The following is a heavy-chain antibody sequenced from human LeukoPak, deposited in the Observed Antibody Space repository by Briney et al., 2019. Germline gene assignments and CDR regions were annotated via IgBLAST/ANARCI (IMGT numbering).Heavy chain of an antibody. D-gene: IGHD3-3*02. CDR1: GFTFGSYA. J-gene: IGHJ4*02. Sequence: GGSLRLSCAASGFTFGSYAMSWVRQAPGKGLEWVSAISGSGGSTYYADSVKGRFTISRDNSKNTLYLQMNSLRAEDTAVYYCANARSIFGVVTSLDYWGQGTLVTVSS. CDR3: ANARSIFGVVTSLDY. CDR2: ISGSGGST. V-gene: IGHV3-23*01.